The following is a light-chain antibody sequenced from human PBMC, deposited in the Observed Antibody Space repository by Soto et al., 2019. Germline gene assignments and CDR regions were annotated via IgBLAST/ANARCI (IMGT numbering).Light chain of an antibody. J-gene: IGLJ1*01. Sequence: QSVLTQPASVSGSPGQSITISCTGTTSDLASYNYVSWYQQYPGKAPKLMIYEVINRSSGVSNRFSGSKSANSASLTISGLQAEDEADYYCSSYTTTDTYVFGTGTKV. CDR3: SSYTTTDTYV. CDR2: EVI. V-gene: IGLV2-14*01. CDR1: TSDLASYNY.